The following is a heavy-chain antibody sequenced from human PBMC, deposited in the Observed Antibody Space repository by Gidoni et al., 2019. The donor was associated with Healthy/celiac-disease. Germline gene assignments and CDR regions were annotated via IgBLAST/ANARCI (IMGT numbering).Heavy chain of an antibody. V-gene: IGHV4-59*01. D-gene: IGHD5-12*01. CDR1: GGSLSSYY. CDR2: IYYSGST. J-gene: IGHJ4*02. Sequence: QVQLQESGPGLVKPSETLSLTCTVSGGSLSSYYWSWIRQPPGKGLEWIGYIYYSGSTNYNPSLKSRVTISVDTSKNQFSLKLSSVTAADTAVYYCARGGGYDYPTAFDYWGQGTLVTVSS. CDR3: ARGGGYDYPTAFDY.